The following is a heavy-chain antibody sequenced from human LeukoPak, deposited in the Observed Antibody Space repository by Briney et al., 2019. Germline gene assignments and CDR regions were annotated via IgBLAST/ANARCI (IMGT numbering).Heavy chain of an antibody. J-gene: IGHJ6*03. D-gene: IGHD2-15*01. CDR3: ASFYCSGGSCYQYFSYYYMDV. V-gene: IGHV4-38-2*02. Sequence: SETLSLICTVSGYSISSGYYWGWIRQPPGKGLEWIGYISHSGSTYYNASLKSRVTISVDTSKNQFSLKLNSVTAADTAVYYCASFYCSGGSCYQYFSYYYMDVWGKGTTVTISS. CDR2: ISHSGST. CDR1: GYSISSGYY.